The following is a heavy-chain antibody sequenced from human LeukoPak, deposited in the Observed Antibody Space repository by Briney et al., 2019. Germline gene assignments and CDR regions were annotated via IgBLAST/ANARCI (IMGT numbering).Heavy chain of an antibody. CDR2: IHPSGIF. Sequence: PSETLSLTCAVYGGSCDDYYCSWLRQPPGKGLKWIGEIHPSGIFYYNSSLLSRVTISIDTSKSQFSLRPTSVTAADTAFYYCARGRDRSKAGDHWGQGSLVTVSS. V-gene: IGHV4-34*01. CDR1: GGSCDDYY. CDR3: ARGRDRSKAGDH. D-gene: IGHD5-24*01. J-gene: IGHJ4*02.